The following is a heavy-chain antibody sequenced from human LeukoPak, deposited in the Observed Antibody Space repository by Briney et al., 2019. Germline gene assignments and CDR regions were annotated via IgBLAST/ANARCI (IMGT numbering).Heavy chain of an antibody. V-gene: IGHV3-21*01. CDR2: IDFTSRYI. J-gene: IGHJ1*01. CDR3: ATPAAGPGAEYSLY. CDR1: GFTFSSYS. D-gene: IGHD6-13*01. Sequence: GGSLRLSCAASGFTFSSYSMNWVRQAPGKGLEWVSSIDFTSRYIYNADSVKGRFTTSRDNAKNSLDLQMNSLKVEDAAVYYCATPAAGPGAEYSLYWGQGTLVIVSS.